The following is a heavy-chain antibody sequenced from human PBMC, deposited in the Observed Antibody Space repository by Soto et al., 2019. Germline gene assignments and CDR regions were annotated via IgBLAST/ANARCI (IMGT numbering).Heavy chain of an antibody. Sequence: AAVKVSCKASGYTFTGYYIHWVRQAPGHRLEWMGWIIPNSGDTNYAQNFQGRVTMTRDTSISTAYMELSRLRSDDTAVYYCVRSSPRGAPARGVYWGQGTLVTVSS. V-gene: IGHV1-2*02. D-gene: IGHD1-26*01. CDR1: GYTFTGYY. CDR2: IIPNSGDT. CDR3: VRSSPRGAPARGVY. J-gene: IGHJ4*02.